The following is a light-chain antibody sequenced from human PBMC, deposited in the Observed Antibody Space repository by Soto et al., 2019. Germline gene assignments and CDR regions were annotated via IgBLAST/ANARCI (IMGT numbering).Light chain of an antibody. CDR1: QSLLHSNGFNY. CDR2: LGS. J-gene: IGKJ1*01. Sequence: DLVMTQSPLSLPVTPGEPASISCRSSQSLLHSNGFNYLDWYLQKPGQSPQLLIYLGSYRASGVPDRFSGSGSGTDFTLTITTVEAEDVGIYYCMQALQTPPTFGQGTKVEVK. CDR3: MQALQTPPT. V-gene: IGKV2-28*01.